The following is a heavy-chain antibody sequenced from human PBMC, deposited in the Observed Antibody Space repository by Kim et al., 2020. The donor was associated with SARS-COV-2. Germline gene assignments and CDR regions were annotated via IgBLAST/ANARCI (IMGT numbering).Heavy chain of an antibody. J-gene: IGHJ4*02. Sequence: YSKSLKTKLTITKETSKNQVGLTMTNMDPVDTATYYCARSIAVAGLACDYWGQGTLVTVSS. D-gene: IGHD6-19*01. V-gene: IGHV2-70*01. CDR3: ARSIAVAGLACDY.